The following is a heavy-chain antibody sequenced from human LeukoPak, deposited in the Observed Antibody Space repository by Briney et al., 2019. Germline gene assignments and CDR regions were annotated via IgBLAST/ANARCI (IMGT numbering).Heavy chain of an antibody. CDR3: AKGLRGVVVTGAFDI. D-gene: IGHD2-21*02. J-gene: IGHJ3*02. Sequence: PGRSLRLSCAASGFTFDDYAMHWVRQAPGKGLEWVSGISWNSGSIGYADSVKGRFTISRDNAKNSLYLQMNSLRAKDMALYYCAKGLRGVVVTGAFDIWGQGTMVTVSS. V-gene: IGHV3-9*03. CDR1: GFTFDDYA. CDR2: ISWNSGSI.